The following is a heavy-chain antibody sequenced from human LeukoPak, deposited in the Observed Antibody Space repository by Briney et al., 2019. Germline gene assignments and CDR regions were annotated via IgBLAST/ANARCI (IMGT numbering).Heavy chain of an antibody. Sequence: GGSLRLSCAASGFTFSSYGMHWVRQAPGKGLEWVAVIWYDGSNKYYADSVKGRFTISRDNSKNTLYLQMNRLRAEDTAVYYCAREYGSGSYDYLDYWGQGTLVTVSS. CDR2: IWYDGSNK. CDR3: AREYGSGSYDYLDY. J-gene: IGHJ4*02. V-gene: IGHV3-33*01. D-gene: IGHD3-10*01. CDR1: GFTFSSYG.